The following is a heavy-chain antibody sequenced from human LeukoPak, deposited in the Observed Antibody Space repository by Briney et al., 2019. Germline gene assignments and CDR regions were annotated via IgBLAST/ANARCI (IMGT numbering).Heavy chain of an antibody. CDR3: ARVVDDFWSGYYTAGNWFDP. D-gene: IGHD3-3*01. Sequence: SETLSLTCTVSGGSISSYYWSWIRQPPGKGLEWIGYIYYSGSTNYNPSLKSRVTISVDTSKNQFSLKLSSVTAADTAVYYCARVVDDFWSGYYTAGNWFDPWGQGTLVTVSS. V-gene: IGHV4-59*01. CDR2: IYYSGST. J-gene: IGHJ5*02. CDR1: GGSISSYY.